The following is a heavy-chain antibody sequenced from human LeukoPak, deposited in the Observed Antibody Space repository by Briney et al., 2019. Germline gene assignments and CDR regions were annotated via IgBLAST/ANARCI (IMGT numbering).Heavy chain of an antibody. Sequence: PGGSLRLSCAASGVAVSSNYMTWVRQAPGKGLEWISVIYSGGDTYYADSVKGRFTISRDDSKNTLYLQMNSLRAKDTAVYYCARRENSGYFDYWGQGTLVTVSS. CDR2: IYSGGDT. D-gene: IGHD1-26*01. CDR1: GVAVSSNY. V-gene: IGHV3-66*02. CDR3: ARRENSGYFDY. J-gene: IGHJ4*02.